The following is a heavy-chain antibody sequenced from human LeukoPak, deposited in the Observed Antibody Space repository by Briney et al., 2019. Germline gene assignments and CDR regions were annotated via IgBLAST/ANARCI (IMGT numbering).Heavy chain of an antibody. V-gene: IGHV3-30*03. J-gene: IGHJ6*02. CDR3: LRGMDV. CDR2: ISYDGSNK. CDR1: GFTFSNSW. Sequence: GGSLRLSCAGSGFTFSNSWMGWVRQAPGKGLEWVAVISYDGSNKYYADSVKGRFTISRDNSKNTLYLQMNSLKTEDTAVYYCLRGMDVWGQGTTVTVSS.